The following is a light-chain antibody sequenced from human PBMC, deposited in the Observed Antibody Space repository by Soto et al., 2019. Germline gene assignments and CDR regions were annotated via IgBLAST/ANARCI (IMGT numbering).Light chain of an antibody. V-gene: IGKV1-33*01. J-gene: IGKJ2*01. CDR1: QDINNY. Sequence: DIQMTQSPSSLSASIGDRVTITCQASQDINNYLNWYQQKPGKAPKLLIYHASNLETGVPSRFSGSGSGTDFTFTSSSLQPEDIATYYCQQYDNLPLTFGQGTKLEIK. CDR3: QQYDNLPLT. CDR2: HAS.